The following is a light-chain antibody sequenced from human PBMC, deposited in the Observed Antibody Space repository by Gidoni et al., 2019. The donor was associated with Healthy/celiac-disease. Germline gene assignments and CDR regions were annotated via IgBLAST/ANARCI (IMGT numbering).Light chain of an antibody. CDR2: GAS. Sequence: ELVLPQSPATLSVSPGERATLSCRASQSVSRNLAWYQQKPGQAPRLLIYGASTRATGIPARFSGSGSGTEFTLTISSLQSEDFAVYYCQQYNNWPLTFGGGTKVEIK. J-gene: IGKJ4*01. CDR1: QSVSRN. V-gene: IGKV3-15*01. CDR3: QQYNNWPLT.